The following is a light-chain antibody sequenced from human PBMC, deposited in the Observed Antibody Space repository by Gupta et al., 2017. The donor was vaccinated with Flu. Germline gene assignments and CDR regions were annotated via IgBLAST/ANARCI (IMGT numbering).Light chain of an antibody. CDR3: QSYDSSLSGSANYV. V-gene: IGLV1-40*01. Sequence: QSVLTQPPSVSGAPGQRVTISCTGSSSNIGAGYDVHWYQQLPGTAPKLLIYGNSNRPSGVPDRFSGSKSGTSASLAITGLQAEDEADYYCQSYDSSLSGSANYVFGTGTKVTVL. CDR1: SSNIGAGYD. CDR2: GNS. J-gene: IGLJ1*01.